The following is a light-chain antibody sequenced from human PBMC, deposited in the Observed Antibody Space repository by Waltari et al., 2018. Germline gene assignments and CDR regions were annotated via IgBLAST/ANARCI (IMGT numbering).Light chain of an antibody. J-gene: IGLJ2*01. Sequence: QSALTQPASVSGSPGQSIPISCTGTSSAVGGYNYVAWYHKHPGKAPKLMIYDVSKRPSGVSNRFSGSKDGNTASLTISGLQAEDEADYYCSSYTSSSSVVFGGGTKLTVL. V-gene: IGLV2-14*01. CDR3: SSYTSSSSVV. CDR2: DVS. CDR1: SSAVGGYNY.